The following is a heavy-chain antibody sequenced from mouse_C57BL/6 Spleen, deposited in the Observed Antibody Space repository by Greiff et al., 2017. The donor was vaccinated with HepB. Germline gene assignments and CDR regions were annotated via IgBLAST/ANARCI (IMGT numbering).Heavy chain of an antibody. J-gene: IGHJ3*01. V-gene: IGHV1-66*01. CDR3: ARGGYGYWFAY. CDR2: IYPGRGNT. Sequence: VQLQQSGPELVKPGASVKISCKASGYSFTSYYIHWVKQRPGQGLEWIGWIYPGRGNTKYNEKFKGKATLTADTSSSTAYMQLSSLTSEDSAVYYCARGGYGYWFAYWGQGTLVTVSA. D-gene: IGHD2-2*01. CDR1: GYSFTSYY.